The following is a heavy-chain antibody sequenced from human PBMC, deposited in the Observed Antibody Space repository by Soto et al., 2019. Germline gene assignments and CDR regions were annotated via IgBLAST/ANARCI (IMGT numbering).Heavy chain of an antibody. D-gene: IGHD3-10*01. CDR1: GGSISNGGYY. CDR3: ARDKADGEGSYWGGFYYYGMDV. J-gene: IGHJ6*02. V-gene: IGHV4-31*03. CDR2: ISYSGNT. Sequence: SETVSLTCTVSGGSISNGGYYFSWIRQHPGKGLEWIGYISYSGNTFYNPSLESRVTISLATSKSQFSLKLSSVTAADTAVYFCARDKADGEGSYWGGFYYYGMDVWGQGTTVTVSS.